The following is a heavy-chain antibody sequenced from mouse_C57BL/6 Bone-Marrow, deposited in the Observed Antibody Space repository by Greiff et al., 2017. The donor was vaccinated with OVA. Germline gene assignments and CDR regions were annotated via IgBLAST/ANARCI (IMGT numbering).Heavy chain of an antibody. CDR2: INPNNGGT. CDR3: AREAAQVPYYAMDY. CDR1: GYTFTDYN. D-gene: IGHD3-2*02. Sequence: EVQLQQSGPELVKPGASVKMSCKASGYTFTDYNMHWVKQSHGKSLEWIGYINPNNGGTSYNQKFKGKATLTVNKSSSTAYMELRSLTSEDSAVYYCAREAAQVPYYAMDYWGQGTSVTVSS. J-gene: IGHJ4*01. V-gene: IGHV1-22*01.